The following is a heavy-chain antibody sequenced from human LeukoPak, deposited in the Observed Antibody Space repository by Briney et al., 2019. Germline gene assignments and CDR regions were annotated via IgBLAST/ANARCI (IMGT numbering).Heavy chain of an antibody. CDR2: INHSGST. Sequence: PSETLSLTCAVYGGSFSGYYWSWISQLPGKGLEWIGEINHSGSTNYNPSLKSRVTISVDTSKNQFSLKLSSVTAADTAVYYCARAPSCSGGSCSSLAGLDYWGQGTLVTVSS. V-gene: IGHV4-34*01. J-gene: IGHJ4*02. CDR3: ARAPSCSGGSCSSLAGLDY. CDR1: GGSFSGYY. D-gene: IGHD2-15*01.